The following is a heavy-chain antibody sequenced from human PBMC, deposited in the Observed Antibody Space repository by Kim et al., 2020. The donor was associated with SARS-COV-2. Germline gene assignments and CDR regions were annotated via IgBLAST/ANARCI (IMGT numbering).Heavy chain of an antibody. CDR3: ARSIAVTYYFDY. Sequence: YYNPSLKSRVTISVDTSKNQFSLKLSSVTAADTAVYYCARSIAVTYYFDYWGQGTLVTVSS. V-gene: IGHV4-31*02. D-gene: IGHD6-19*01. J-gene: IGHJ4*02.